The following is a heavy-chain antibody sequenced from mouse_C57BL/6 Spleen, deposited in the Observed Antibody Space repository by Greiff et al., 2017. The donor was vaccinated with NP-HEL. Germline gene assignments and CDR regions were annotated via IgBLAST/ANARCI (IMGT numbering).Heavy chain of an antibody. CDR1: GYAFSSSW. J-gene: IGHJ1*03. CDR2: IYPGDGDT. V-gene: IGHV1-82*01. CDR3: ARGGYYYGSSSYWYFDV. Sequence: QIQLQQSGPELVKPGASVKISCKASGYAFSSSWMNWVKQRPGKGLEWIGRIYPGDGDTNYNGKFKGKATLTADKSSSTAYMQLSSLTSEDSAVYFCARGGYYYGSSSYWYFDVWGTGTTVTVSS. D-gene: IGHD1-1*01.